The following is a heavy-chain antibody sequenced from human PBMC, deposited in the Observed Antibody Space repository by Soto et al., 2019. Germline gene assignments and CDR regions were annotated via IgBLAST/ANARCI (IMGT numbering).Heavy chain of an antibody. J-gene: IGHJ6*02. CDR2: IGRRSDI. CDR3: AREETAWPLAYGLDV. V-gene: IGHV3-21*01. D-gene: IGHD2-21*02. CDR1: GFSFSTYS. Sequence: GGSLRLSCEASGFSFSTYSMQWVRQAPGKGLEWVSSIGRRSDIYYADSVKGRFTISRDNAKNSVSLQMNSLRDENTAVYYCAREETAWPLAYGLDVWGQGTTVTVSS.